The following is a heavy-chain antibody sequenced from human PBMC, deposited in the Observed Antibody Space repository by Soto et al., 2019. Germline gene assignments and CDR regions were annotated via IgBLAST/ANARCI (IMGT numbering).Heavy chain of an antibody. CDR1: GFTFSNYG. CDR2: ISYDGSKK. J-gene: IGHJ4*02. D-gene: IGHD3-3*02. V-gene: IGHV3-30*03. Sequence: PGGSLRLSCAASGFTFSNYGMHWVRQAPGKGLEGVAVISYDGSKKYYADSVKGRFTISRDNSKNTLYLQMHSLRAEDTAVYYCATTFYSGPDWGQGTRVTVSS. CDR3: ATTFYSGPD.